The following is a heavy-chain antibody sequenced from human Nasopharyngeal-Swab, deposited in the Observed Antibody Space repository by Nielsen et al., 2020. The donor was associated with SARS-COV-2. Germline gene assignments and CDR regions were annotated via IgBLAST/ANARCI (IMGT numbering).Heavy chain of an antibody. D-gene: IGHD6-19*01. CDR3: ATSGYSSGWIF. V-gene: IGHV3-21*01. Sequence: ETLSLTCAASGFIFSTYTMNWVRQAPGKGLEWLSSIRSSTSYIYYADSVKGRFTISRDNAKNSLYLQMNSLRTEDTAVYYCATSGYSSGWIFWGQGTLVTVSS. CDR2: IRSSTSYI. CDR1: GFIFSTYT. J-gene: IGHJ4*02.